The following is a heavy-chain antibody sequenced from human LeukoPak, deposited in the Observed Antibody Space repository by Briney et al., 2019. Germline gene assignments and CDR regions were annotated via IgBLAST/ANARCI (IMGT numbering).Heavy chain of an antibody. Sequence: GGSLRLSCAASGFTFRNYWMSWVRQAPGKGLEWAAIIKSDGSAKYYVDSVKGRFDISRDNDKSSLYLQMSNLRAEDTAVYYCARDRGGGYFDYWGQGNLVTVSS. V-gene: IGHV3-7*01. J-gene: IGHJ4*02. CDR1: GFTFRNYW. CDR3: ARDRGGGYFDY. CDR2: IKSDGSAK.